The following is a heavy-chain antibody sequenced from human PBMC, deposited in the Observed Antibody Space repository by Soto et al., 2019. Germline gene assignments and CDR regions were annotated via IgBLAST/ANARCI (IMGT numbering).Heavy chain of an antibody. Sequence: TSETLSLTCAVSGGSISSGGYSWSWIRQPSGKGLEWIGYISHSGSTYYNPSLKSRVTISVDTSKNQFSLKLRSVTAADTAVYYCARDLIYGMDVWGQGTTVTVSS. CDR2: ISHSGST. CDR3: ARDLIYGMDV. CDR1: GGSISSGGYS. J-gene: IGHJ6*02. D-gene: IGHD2-21*01. V-gene: IGHV4-30-2*05.